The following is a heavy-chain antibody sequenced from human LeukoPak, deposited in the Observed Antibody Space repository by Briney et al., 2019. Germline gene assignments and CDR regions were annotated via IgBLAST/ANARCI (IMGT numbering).Heavy chain of an antibody. CDR1: GGSISSSSFY. J-gene: IGHJ4*02. CDR2: IYYSGST. CDR3: ARVRGAYCSGGSCYPVTDYFDY. Sequence: PSGTLSLTCTVSGGSISSSSFYWGWIRQPPGKGLEWIGNIYYSGSTYYNPSLKSQVTISLDTSKNQFSLKVRSVTAADTAVYYCARVRGAYCSGGSCYPVTDYFDYWGQGTLVTVSS. V-gene: IGHV4-39*07. D-gene: IGHD2-15*01.